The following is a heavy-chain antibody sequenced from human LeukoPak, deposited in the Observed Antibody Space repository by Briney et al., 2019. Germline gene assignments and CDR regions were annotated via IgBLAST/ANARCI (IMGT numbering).Heavy chain of an antibody. CDR3: ARIRSPVSYFDY. Sequence: ASVKVSCKASGYTFTGYYMHWVRQAPGQGLEWMGWFNPNSGGTNYAQKFQGWVTMTRDTSISTAYMELSRLRSDDTAVYYCARIRSPVSYFDYWGQGTLVTVSS. J-gene: IGHJ4*02. V-gene: IGHV1-2*04. CDR2: FNPNSGGT. CDR1: GYTFTGYY. D-gene: IGHD3-10*01.